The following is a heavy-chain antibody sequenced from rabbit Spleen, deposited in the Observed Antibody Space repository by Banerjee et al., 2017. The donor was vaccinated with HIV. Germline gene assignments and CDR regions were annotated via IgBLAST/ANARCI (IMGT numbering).Heavy chain of an antibody. CDR2: IDPVFGIT. CDR1: GFTLSSYY. CDR3: ARDLTDVIGWNFGW. Sequence: QLEESAGGLVQPGGSLKLSCKASGFTLSSYYMNWVRQAPGKGLEWIGYIDPVFGITYYANWVNGRFSISSHNAQNTVDLQMNSLAPADTATYFCARDLTDVIGWNFGWWGPGTLVTVS. V-gene: IGHV1S7*01. D-gene: IGHD1-1*01. J-gene: IGHJ4*01.